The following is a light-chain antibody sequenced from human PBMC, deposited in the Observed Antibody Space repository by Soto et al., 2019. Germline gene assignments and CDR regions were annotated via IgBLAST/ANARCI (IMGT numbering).Light chain of an antibody. CDR3: QQYKNGPPWT. J-gene: IGKJ1*01. CDR2: GAS. V-gene: IGKV3-15*01. CDR1: QSVSSN. Sequence: EIVMTQSPATLSVSPGERATLSCRASQSVSSNLAWYKQKPSQAPRLLIHGASTRATGTPARCSGSGSGTEFTLTISSLQSEESAVDYCQQYKNGPPWTFGQGTKVEVK.